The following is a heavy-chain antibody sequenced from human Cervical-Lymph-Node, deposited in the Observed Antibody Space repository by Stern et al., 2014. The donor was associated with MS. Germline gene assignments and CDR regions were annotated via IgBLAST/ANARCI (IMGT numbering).Heavy chain of an antibody. CDR1: GFMFTDYV. CDR2: ISKDGSNQ. CDR3: AKDRGVAGTAGEADQ. V-gene: IGHV3-30*18. J-gene: IGHJ4*02. Sequence: QVQLVESGGGVVQPGKSLRLSCAASGFMFTDYVMHWVRQPPGKGLEWVSVISKDGSNQHYGDSVKGRFTVSRDNAKNTLYLDMNSLRADDMATYYCAKDRGVAGTAGEADQWGQGTLVTVSS. D-gene: IGHD6-19*01.